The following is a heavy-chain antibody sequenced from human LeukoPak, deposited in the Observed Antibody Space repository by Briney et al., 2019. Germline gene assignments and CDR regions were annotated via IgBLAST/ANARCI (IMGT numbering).Heavy chain of an antibody. CDR3: ARDSRGYSGSFDY. V-gene: IGHV3-74*01. D-gene: IGHD5-12*01. CDR1: GFTFSSCW. J-gene: IGHJ4*02. Sequence: GGSLRLSCAASGFTFSSCWMHWVRQVPGKGLVWASRINRDGSSTNYADSVKGRFTISRDNSKNTVYLQMNSLRAEDTAVYYCARDSRGYSGSFDYWGQGTLVTVSS. CDR2: INRDGSST.